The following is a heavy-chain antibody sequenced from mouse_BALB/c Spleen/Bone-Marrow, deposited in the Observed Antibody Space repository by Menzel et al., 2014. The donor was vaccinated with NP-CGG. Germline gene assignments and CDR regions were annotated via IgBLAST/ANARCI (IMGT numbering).Heavy chain of an antibody. CDR3: AVMDY. Sequence: EVKLVESGGGLVQPGGSLRLSCAPSGFTFTDYYMSWVRQPPGKALEWLGFIRNKANGHTTEYSASVKGRFTISRDNSQSILYLQMNTLRAEDSATYYCAVMDYWGQGTSVTVSS. V-gene: IGHV7-3*02. CDR2: IRNKANGHTT. CDR1: GFTFTDYY. J-gene: IGHJ4*01.